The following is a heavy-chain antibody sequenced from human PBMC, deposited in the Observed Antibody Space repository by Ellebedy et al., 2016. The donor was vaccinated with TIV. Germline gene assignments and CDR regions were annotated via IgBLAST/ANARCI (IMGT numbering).Heavy chain of an antibody. CDR1: GGSISSSNW. V-gene: IGHV4-4*02. Sequence: GSLRLSCAVSGGSISSSNWWSWVRQPPGKGLEWIGVIYHSGSTNYNPSLKSRVTLSVDKSKSQFSLNLNSVTAADTAVYYCARVPIGLRVPPAPSGASDIWGQGTMVTVSS. CDR2: IYHSGST. D-gene: IGHD2-2*01. J-gene: IGHJ3*02. CDR3: ARVPIGLRVPPAPSGASDI.